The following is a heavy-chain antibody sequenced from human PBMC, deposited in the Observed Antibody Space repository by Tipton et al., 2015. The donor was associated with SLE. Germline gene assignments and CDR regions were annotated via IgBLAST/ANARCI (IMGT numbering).Heavy chain of an antibody. CDR1: GFTFGDNA. CDR3: ARVRRDSSSWGLDY. V-gene: IGHV3-49*04. Sequence: SLRLSCTASGFTFGDNAVGWVRQAPGKGLEWVSLIRSKTYGGTTESAASVKDRFTLSRDNSKNTLYLQMNSLRAEDTAVYYCARVRRDSSSWGLDYWGQGTLITVSS. J-gene: IGHJ4*02. D-gene: IGHD6-13*01. CDR2: IRSKTYGGTT.